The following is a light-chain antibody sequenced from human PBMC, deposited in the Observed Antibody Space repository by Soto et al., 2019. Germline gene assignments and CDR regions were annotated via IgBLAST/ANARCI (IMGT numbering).Light chain of an antibody. Sequence: QSALTQPRSVSGSPGPSVTISCTGTSSDVGGYNYVSWYQQHPGKAPKLMIYDVSKRPSGVADRFSGSKSGNTASLTISGLQAEDEADYYCCSYAGRVVFGGGTKLTVL. CDR1: SSDVGGYNY. CDR3: CSYAGRVV. CDR2: DVS. V-gene: IGLV2-11*01. J-gene: IGLJ3*02.